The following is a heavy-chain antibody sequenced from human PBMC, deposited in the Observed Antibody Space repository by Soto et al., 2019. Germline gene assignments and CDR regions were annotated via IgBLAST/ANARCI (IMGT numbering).Heavy chain of an antibody. CDR2: ISRSSSYI. D-gene: IGHD5-18*01. CDR1: GFTFSTYG. Sequence: EVQLVESGGGLVKPGGSLRLSCTASGFTFSTYGMNWVRQAPGKGLEWVSSISRSSSYIYFADSLKGRFTISRDNAKNSLYLQMTSLRAEDTAVYYCARVGDRSMEDYGMDVWGQGTTVTVSS. V-gene: IGHV3-21*01. CDR3: ARVGDRSMEDYGMDV. J-gene: IGHJ6*02.